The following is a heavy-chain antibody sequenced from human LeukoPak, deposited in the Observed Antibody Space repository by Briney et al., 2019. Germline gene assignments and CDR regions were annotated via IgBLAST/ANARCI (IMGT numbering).Heavy chain of an antibody. CDR3: AKDETDYGDSAFDY. CDR1: GFTFSIYA. J-gene: IGHJ4*02. CDR2: IRGSGGST. D-gene: IGHD4-17*01. V-gene: IGHV3-23*01. Sequence: GGSLRLSCAASGFTFSIYAMSWVRQAPGKGLEWVSAIRGSGGSTYYADSVKGRFTISRDNSKNTLYLQMNSLRAEDTAVYYCAKDETDYGDSAFDYWGQGTLVTVSS.